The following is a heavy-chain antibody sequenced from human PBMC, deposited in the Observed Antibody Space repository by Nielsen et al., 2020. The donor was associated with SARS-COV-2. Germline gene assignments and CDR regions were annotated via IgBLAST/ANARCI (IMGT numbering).Heavy chain of an antibody. CDR1: GGTFSSYA. Sequence: SVKVSCKASGGTFSSYAISWVRQAPGQGLEWMGGIIPIFGTANYAQKLQGRVTMTTDTSTSTAYMELRSLRSDDTAVYYCARVATIFGVVPGAFDIWGQGTMVTVSS. D-gene: IGHD3-3*01. J-gene: IGHJ3*02. V-gene: IGHV1-69*05. CDR2: IIPIFGTA. CDR3: ARVATIFGVVPGAFDI.